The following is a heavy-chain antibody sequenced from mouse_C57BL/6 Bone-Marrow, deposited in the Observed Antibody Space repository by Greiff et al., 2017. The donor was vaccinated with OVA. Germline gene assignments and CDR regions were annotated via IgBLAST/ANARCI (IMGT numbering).Heavy chain of an antibody. D-gene: IGHD1-1*01. CDR2: IDPEDGET. J-gene: IGHJ3*01. CDR3: ARMGYYGSSSFAY. Sequence: EVQLQQSGAELVKPGASVKLSCTASGFNIKDYYMHWVKQRTEQGLEWIGRIDPEDGETKYAPQFQGKATITADTSSNTAYLQLSSLTSEDTAVYYCARMGYYGSSSFAYWGQGTLVTVSA. V-gene: IGHV14-2*01. CDR1: GFNIKDYY.